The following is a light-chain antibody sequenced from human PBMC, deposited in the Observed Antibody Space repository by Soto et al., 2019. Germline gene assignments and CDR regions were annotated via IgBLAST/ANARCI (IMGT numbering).Light chain of an antibody. CDR3: SSYAGSNNFV. Sequence: QSALTQPPSASGSPGQSVTISCTGTSSDVGGYNYVSWYQQHPGKAPKLMIYEVNKRPSGVPVRFSGSKSGNTASLTVSGLQAEDEADNHCSSYAGSNNFVFGTGTKVTVL. J-gene: IGLJ1*01. CDR1: SSDVGGYNY. CDR2: EVN. V-gene: IGLV2-8*01.